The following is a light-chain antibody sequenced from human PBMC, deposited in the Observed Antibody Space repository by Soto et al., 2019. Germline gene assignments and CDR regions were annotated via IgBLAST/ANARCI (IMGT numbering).Light chain of an antibody. Sequence: QSVLTQPPSVSAAPGQKVTISCSGSSSNIGSDYVSWYQQLPGAAPKLLIHENYKRASGIPDRFSGSKSGTSATLGITGLQPGDEADYYCAAWDKSLTGGVFGGGTKLTVL. J-gene: IGLJ2*01. V-gene: IGLV1-51*02. CDR3: AAWDKSLTGGV. CDR1: SSNIGSDY. CDR2: ENY.